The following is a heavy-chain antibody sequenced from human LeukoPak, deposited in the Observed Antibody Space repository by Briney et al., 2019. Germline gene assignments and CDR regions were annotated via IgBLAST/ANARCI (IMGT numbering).Heavy chain of an antibody. CDR1: GFTFSNYN. J-gene: IGHJ6*04. CDR3: ARDSGFADV. D-gene: IGHD3-10*01. Sequence: GGSLRLSCVVSGFTFSNYNISWVRQAPGKGLEWVSSISSSGRYIYYADSVKGRFTVSRDNARNSLFLQMNSLRAGDTAVYYCARDSGFADVWGKGTTVTVSS. V-gene: IGHV3-21*01. CDR2: ISSSGRYI.